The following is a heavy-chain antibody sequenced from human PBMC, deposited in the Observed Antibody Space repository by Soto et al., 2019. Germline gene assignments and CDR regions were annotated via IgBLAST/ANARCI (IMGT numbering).Heavy chain of an antibody. D-gene: IGHD5-12*01. V-gene: IGHV3-23*01. Sequence: EVQLLESGGGLVQPGGSLRLSCAASGFTFSSYAMSWVRQAPGKGLEWVSAISGSGGSTYYADSVKGRFTISRDNSKNTLYLQMNSLRAEDTAVYYCAKVRWSVATIGAVEIDYCGQGTLVTVSS. CDR3: AKVRWSVATIGAVEIDY. CDR2: ISGSGGST. CDR1: GFTFSSYA. J-gene: IGHJ4*02.